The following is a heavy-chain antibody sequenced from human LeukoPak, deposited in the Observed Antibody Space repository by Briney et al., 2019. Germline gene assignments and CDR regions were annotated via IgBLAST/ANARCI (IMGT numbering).Heavy chain of an antibody. Sequence: PGGSLRLSCAGSGFTFSDTWMTWVRKAPGQGLEWVGRIKSKRAGGTTDYAAPVKGRFPISRDDSQNTLYLQMNSLQTEDTAVYYCATEWYYCLHAWGQGTMVTVSS. CDR3: ATEWYYCLHA. V-gene: IGHV3-15*01. CDR2: IKSKRAGGTT. D-gene: IGHD3-16*01. CDR1: GFTFSDTW. J-gene: IGHJ3*01.